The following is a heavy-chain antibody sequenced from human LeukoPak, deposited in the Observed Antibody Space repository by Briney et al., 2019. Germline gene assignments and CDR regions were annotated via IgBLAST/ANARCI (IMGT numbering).Heavy chain of an antibody. CDR1: GFTFSSYG. CDR2: IRYDGSNK. D-gene: IGHD3-10*01. CDR3: AKSRHMVRGVTPFDY. J-gene: IGHJ4*02. Sequence: PGGSLRLSCAASGFTFSSYGMHWVRQAPGKGLGWVAFIRYDGSNKYYADSVKGRFTISRDNSKNTLYLQMNSLRAEDTAVYYCAKSRHMVRGVTPFDYWGQGTLVTVS. V-gene: IGHV3-30*02.